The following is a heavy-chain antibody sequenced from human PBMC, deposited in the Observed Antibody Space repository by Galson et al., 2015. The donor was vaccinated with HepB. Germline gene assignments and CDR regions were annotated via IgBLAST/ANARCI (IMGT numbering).Heavy chain of an antibody. D-gene: IGHD2-15*01. J-gene: IGHJ4*02. CDR1: GYTFTGYY. CDR2: INPNSGGT. Sequence: KASGYTFTGYYMHWVRQAPGQGLEWMGWINPNSGGTNYAQKFQGRVTMTRDTSISTAYMELSRLRSDDTAVYYCARGYCSGGSCYPTRGYYFDYWGQGTLVTVSS. CDR3: ARGYCSGGSCYPTRGYYFDY. V-gene: IGHV1-2*02.